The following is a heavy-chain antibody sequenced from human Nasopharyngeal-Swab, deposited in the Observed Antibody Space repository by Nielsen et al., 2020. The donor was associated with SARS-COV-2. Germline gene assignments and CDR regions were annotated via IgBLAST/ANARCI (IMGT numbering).Heavy chain of an antibody. CDR1: GYTFTSYG. D-gene: IGHD3-10*01. CDR3: ARDYYGSGSYYYYYYGMDV. J-gene: IGHJ6*02. V-gene: IGHV1-18*01. CDR2: IGAYNGNT. Sequence: ASVKVSCKASGYTFTSYGISWVRQAPGQGLEWMGWIGAYNGNTNYAQKLQGRVTMTTDTSTSTAYMELRSLRSDDTAVYYCARDYYGSGSYYYYYYGMDVWGQGTTVTVSS.